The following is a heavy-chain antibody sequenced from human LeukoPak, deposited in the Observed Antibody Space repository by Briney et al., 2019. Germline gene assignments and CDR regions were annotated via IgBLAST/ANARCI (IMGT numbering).Heavy chain of an antibody. V-gene: IGHV1-69*13. CDR3: ASLTDIVVVDWFDP. CDR1: GGTFSSYA. CDR2: IIPIFGTA. Sequence: GASVTVSCKASGGTFSSYAISWVRQAPGQGLEWMGGIIPIFGTANYAQKFQGRVTITADESTSTAYMELSSLRSEDTAVYYCASLTDIVVVDWFDPWGQGTLVTVSS. D-gene: IGHD2-2*01. J-gene: IGHJ5*02.